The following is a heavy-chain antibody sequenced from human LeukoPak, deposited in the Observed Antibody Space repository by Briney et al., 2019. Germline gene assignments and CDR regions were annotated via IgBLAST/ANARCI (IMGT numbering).Heavy chain of an antibody. J-gene: IGHJ4*02. Sequence: PSETLSLTCAVYGGSFSGYYWSWIRQPPGEGLEWIGEINHSGSTNYNPSLKSRVTISVDTSKNQFSLKLSSVTAADTAVYYCAGSSGYYSHWGQGTLVTVSS. CDR1: GGSFSGYY. CDR3: AGSSGYYSH. D-gene: IGHD3-22*01. CDR2: INHSGST. V-gene: IGHV4-34*01.